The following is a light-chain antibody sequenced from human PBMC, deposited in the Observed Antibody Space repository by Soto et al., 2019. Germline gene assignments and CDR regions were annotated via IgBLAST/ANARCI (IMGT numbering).Light chain of an antibody. J-gene: IGLJ1*01. Sequence: QSVLTQPASVSGSPGQSINISCTGTSSDVGGYNYVSWYQHHPGKAPKLIIYDVSNRPSGVSNPFSGSKSGNTASLTISGLQPEDEADYYCGSSTTSDPPQLVFRPGTKVT. CDR1: SSDVGGYNY. V-gene: IGLV2-14*03. CDR2: DVS. CDR3: GSSTTSDPPQLV.